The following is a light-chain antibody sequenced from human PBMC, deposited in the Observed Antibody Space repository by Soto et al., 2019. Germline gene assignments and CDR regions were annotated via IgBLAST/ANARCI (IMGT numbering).Light chain of an antibody. V-gene: IGKV3-20*01. J-gene: IGKJ5*01. CDR1: QSVSSSY. CDR3: QQYGSSIT. Sequence: EIVLTQSPGTLSSSPGARATLSCRASQSVSSSYLAWYQQKPGQAPRLLIYGASSRATGIPDRFSGSGSGTDFTLTISRLEPEDFAVYYCQQYGSSITVGQGTRLEIK. CDR2: GAS.